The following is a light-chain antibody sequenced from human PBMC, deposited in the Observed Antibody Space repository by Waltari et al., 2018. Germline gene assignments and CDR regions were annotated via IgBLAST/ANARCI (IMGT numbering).Light chain of an antibody. J-gene: IGLJ3*02. Sequence: NFMLTQPHSVSESPGKTVTISCTVASGSLAGKYVQRYQQRPGSAPTTVIYEDDQRPSGVPDRFSGSIDRSSNSASLTISGLKTDDEADYYCQSSDTSARWVVGGGTRLTVL. CDR2: EDD. CDR1: SGSLAGKY. CDR3: QSSDTSARWV. V-gene: IGLV6-57*02.